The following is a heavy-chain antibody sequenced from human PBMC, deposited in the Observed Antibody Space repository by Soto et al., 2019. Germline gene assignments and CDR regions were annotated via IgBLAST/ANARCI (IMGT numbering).Heavy chain of an antibody. D-gene: IGHD3-3*01. CDR1: GYTFTSYG. CDR3: AREYDFWSGYYPVFDY. CDR2: ISAYNGNT. Sequence: ASVKVSCKASGYTFTSYGISWVRQAPGQGLEWMGWISAYNGNTNYAQKLQGRVTMTTDTSTSTAYMELRSLRSDDTAVYYCAREYDFWSGYYPVFDYWGQGTLVTVS. J-gene: IGHJ4*02. V-gene: IGHV1-18*04.